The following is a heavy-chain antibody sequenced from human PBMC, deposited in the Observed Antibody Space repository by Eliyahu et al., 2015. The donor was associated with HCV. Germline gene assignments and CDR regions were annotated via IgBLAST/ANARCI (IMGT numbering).Heavy chain of an antibody. CDR2: IIPIFGTA. D-gene: IGHD3-16*02. CDR3: ARVGFLEGGYDYVWGSYRYTPFDY. CDR1: GGTFSSYA. V-gene: IGHV1-69*01. J-gene: IGHJ4*02. Sequence: QVQLVQSGAEVKKPGSSVKVSCKASGGTFSSYAISWVRXAPGQGLEWMGGIIPIFGTANYAQKFQGRVTITADESTSTAYMELSSLRSEDTAVYYCARVGFLEGGYDYVWGSYRYTPFDYWGQGTLVTVSS.